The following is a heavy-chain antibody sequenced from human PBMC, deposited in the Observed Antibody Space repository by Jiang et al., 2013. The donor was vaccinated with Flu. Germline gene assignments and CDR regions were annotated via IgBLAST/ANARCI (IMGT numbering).Heavy chain of an antibody. CDR2: IYSGGRT. CDR3: ARLPMKFQLLPSDN. D-gene: IGHD2-2*01. Sequence: QLVESGGGLIQPGGSLRLSCAASGFTVSSTYMSWVRQAPGKGLEWVSVIYSGGRTYYADSVRGRFTLSRDTSKDTVYLQMNSLRAEDTAVYYCARLPMKFQLLPSDNWGRGTLVTVSP. J-gene: IGHJ4*02. CDR1: GFTVSSTY. V-gene: IGHV3-53*01.